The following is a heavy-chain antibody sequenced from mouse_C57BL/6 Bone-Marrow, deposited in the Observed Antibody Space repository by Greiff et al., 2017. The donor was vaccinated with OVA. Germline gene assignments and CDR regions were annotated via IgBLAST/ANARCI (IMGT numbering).Heavy chain of an antibody. CDR3: AREGIYYDYDGGMDY. D-gene: IGHD2-4*01. V-gene: IGHV1-69*01. J-gene: IGHJ4*01. CDR1: GYTFTSYW. CDR2: IDPSDSYT. Sequence: QVQLQQPGAELVMPGASVKLSCKASGYTFTSYWMHWVKQRPGQGLEWIGEIDPSDSYTNYNQKFKGKSTLTVDKSSSTDYMQLSSLTSEDSAVYYCAREGIYYDYDGGMDYWGQGTSVTVSS.